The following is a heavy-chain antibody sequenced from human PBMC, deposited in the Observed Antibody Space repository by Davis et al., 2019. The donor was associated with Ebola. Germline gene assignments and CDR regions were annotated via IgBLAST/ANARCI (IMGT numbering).Heavy chain of an antibody. V-gene: IGHV3-23*01. D-gene: IGHD4-17*01. CDR2: ISGSGGST. Sequence: GESLKISCAASGFTFSSYAMSWVRQAPGKGLEWVSAISGSGGSTYYADSVKGRFTISRDNSKNTLYLQMNSLRAEETAVYYCARHDYGDSHFDYWGQGTLVTVSS. CDR3: ARHDYGDSHFDY. J-gene: IGHJ4*02. CDR1: GFTFSSYA.